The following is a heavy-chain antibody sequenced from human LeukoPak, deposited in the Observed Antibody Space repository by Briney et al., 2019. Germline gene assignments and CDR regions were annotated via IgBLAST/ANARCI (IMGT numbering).Heavy chain of an antibody. CDR1: GFTFNSYG. J-gene: IGHJ4*02. Sequence: GGSLRLSCVASGFTFNSYGIHWVRQAPGKGLEWVAVIWYDGSNKYYADSVKGRFTISRDNSKNTLYLQMNSLRAEDTAVYYCARGVYIAAAQYGYWGQGTLVTVSS. V-gene: IGHV3-33*01. CDR2: IWYDGSNK. CDR3: ARGVYIAAAQYGY. D-gene: IGHD6-13*01.